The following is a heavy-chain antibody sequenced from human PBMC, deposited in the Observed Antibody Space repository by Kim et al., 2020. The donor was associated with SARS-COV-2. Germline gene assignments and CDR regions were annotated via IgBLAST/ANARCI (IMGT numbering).Heavy chain of an antibody. CDR3: ARGIYDT. D-gene: IGHD3-3*01. CDR2: SGGNT. J-gene: IGHJ5*02. V-gene: IGHV3-23*01. Sequence: SGGNTFYADAGKGRFTISRDNSKNTLFLQLNSLRVEDTAVYYCARGIYDTWGQGTLLIVSS.